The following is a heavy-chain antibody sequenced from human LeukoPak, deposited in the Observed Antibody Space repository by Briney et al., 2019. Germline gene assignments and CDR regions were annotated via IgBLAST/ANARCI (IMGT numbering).Heavy chain of an antibody. V-gene: IGHV1-2*02. D-gene: IGHD3-22*01. CDR3: ARDRYDSSGYYYLPYYYYGMDV. CDR2: INPNSGGT. Sequence: GASVKVSCKASGYTFTGYYMHWVRQAPGQGLEWMGWINPNSGGTNYAQKFQGRVTTTRDTSISTAYMELSRLRSDDTAVYYCARDRYDSSGYYYLPYYYYGMDVWGQGTTVTVSS. CDR1: GYTFTGYY. J-gene: IGHJ6*02.